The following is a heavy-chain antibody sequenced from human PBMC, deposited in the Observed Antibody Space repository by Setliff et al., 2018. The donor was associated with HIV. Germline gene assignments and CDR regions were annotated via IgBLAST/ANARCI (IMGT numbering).Heavy chain of an antibody. CDR2: IKSKTDGGTT. CDR1: GFLFSSYA. D-gene: IGHD3-10*01. V-gene: IGHV3-15*01. CDR3: TYYGSGSESDYYYYGMDV. Sequence: GGSLRLSCAASGFLFSSYAMSWVRQSPGKGLEWVSGISDSGRIKSKTDGGTTDYAAPVKGRFTISRDDSKNTPYLQMNSLKTEDTAVYYCTYYGSGSESDYYYYGMDVWGQGTTVTVSS. J-gene: IGHJ6*02.